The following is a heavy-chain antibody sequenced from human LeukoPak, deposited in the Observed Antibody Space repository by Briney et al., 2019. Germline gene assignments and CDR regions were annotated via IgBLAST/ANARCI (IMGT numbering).Heavy chain of an antibody. J-gene: IGHJ4*02. CDR3: ARKDGDY. V-gene: IGHV4-4*07. Sequence: SETLSLTCTVSGASISAFHWTWFRQPAGKGLEWIGLIYSSGSTFFNPSLKSRVAMSVDLTKNQLSLKLTSVTAADTAMYYCARKDGDYWGRGTLVTVSS. CDR2: IYSSGST. CDR1: GASISAFH.